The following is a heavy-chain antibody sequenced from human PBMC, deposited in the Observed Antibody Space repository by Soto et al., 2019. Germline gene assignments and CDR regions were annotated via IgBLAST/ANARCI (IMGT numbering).Heavy chain of an antibody. CDR2: ISSSSSYI. Sequence: EVQLVESGGGLVKPGGSLRLSCAASGFTFSSYSMNWVRQAPGKGLEWVSSISSSSSYIYYADSVKGRFTISRDKAKNSLYLQMNSLRAEDTAVYYCALLSQLRYYYGMDVWGQGTTVTVSS. CDR3: ALLSQLRYYYGMDV. CDR1: GFTFSSYS. V-gene: IGHV3-21*01. D-gene: IGHD5-18*01. J-gene: IGHJ6*02.